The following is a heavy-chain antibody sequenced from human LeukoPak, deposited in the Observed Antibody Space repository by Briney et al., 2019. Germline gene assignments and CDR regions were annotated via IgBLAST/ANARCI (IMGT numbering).Heavy chain of an antibody. CDR3: AKVPGYGGNHEAYFDY. J-gene: IGHJ4*02. V-gene: IGHV3-23*01. Sequence: PGGSLRLSCAASGFTFSSYAMSWVRQAPGKGLEWVSAISGSGGSTYYADSVKGRFTISRDNSKNTLYLQMNSLRAEDTAVYYCAKVPGYGGNHEAYFDYWGQGTLVTVSS. CDR2: ISGSGGST. D-gene: IGHD4-23*01. CDR1: GFTFSSYA.